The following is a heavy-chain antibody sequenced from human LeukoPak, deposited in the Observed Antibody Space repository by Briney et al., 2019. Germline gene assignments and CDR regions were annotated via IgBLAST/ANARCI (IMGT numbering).Heavy chain of an antibody. CDR2: ISYDGSNK. CDR3: ARVKTVPPYYYYGMDV. J-gene: IGHJ6*02. Sequence: PGGSLRLSCAASGFTFSSYAMHWVRQAPGKGLEWVAVISYDGSNKYYADSVKGRFTISRDNSKNTLYLQMNSLRAGDTAVYYCARVKTVPPYYYYGMDVWGQGTTVTVSS. CDR1: GFTFSSYA. V-gene: IGHV3-30*04. D-gene: IGHD2-2*01.